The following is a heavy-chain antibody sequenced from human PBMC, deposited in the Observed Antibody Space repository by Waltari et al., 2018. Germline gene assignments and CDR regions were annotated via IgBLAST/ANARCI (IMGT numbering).Heavy chain of an antibody. CDR2: IDPGDSDT. J-gene: IGHJ4*02. CDR3: ARTTIFGVVSDY. D-gene: IGHD3-3*01. V-gene: IGHV5-51*01. CDR1: GYSFTSYW. Sequence: EVQLVQSGAEVKKPGESLKISCKGSGYSFTSYWIGWVRQMPGKGLEWMGVIDPGDSDTRYIPSFPGQVTISADKSISTAYLQWSSLKASGTAMDYCARTTIFGVVSDYWGQGTLVTVSS.